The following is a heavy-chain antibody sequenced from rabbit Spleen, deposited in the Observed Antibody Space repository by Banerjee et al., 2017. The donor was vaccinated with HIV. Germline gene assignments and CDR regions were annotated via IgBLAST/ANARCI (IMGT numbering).Heavy chain of an antibody. CDR3: VRGASSSGYYNL. CDR2: IDPVFGST. Sequence: QEQLVETGGGLVQPGGSLTLSCKASGFDFSRYGMSWVRQAPGKGLEWIGYIDPVFGSTYYANWVNGRFTISSHNAQNTLYLQLNSLTVADTATYFCVRGASSSGYYNLWGPGTLVTVS. V-gene: IGHV1S47*01. D-gene: IGHD1-1*01. CDR1: GFDFSRYG. J-gene: IGHJ4*01.